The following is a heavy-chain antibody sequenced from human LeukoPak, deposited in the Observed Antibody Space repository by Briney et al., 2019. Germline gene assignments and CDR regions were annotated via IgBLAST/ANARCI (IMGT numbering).Heavy chain of an antibody. CDR3: ARVPYDRPANDAFDI. D-gene: IGHD3-16*01. CDR1: GGPFSGYY. CDR2: IYYSGST. Sequence: SETLSLTCAVYGGPFSGYYWSWIRQPPGKGLEWIGYIYYSGSTYYNPSLKSRVTISVDTSKNQFSLKLSSVTAADTAVYYCARVPYDRPANDAFDIWGQGTMVTVSS. V-gene: IGHV4-34*09. J-gene: IGHJ3*02.